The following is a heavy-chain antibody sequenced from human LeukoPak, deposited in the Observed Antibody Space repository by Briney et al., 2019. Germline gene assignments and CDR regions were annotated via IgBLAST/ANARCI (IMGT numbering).Heavy chain of an antibody. CDR2: ISSSSSYI. V-gene: IGHV3-21*01. J-gene: IGHJ4*02. D-gene: IGHD3-22*01. CDR3: AREVSRGYTLHFDR. CDR1: AFTFSTYS. Sequence: GGSLRLSCAASAFTFSTYSMNWVRQVPGKGLEWVSSISSSSSYIYYADSVKGRFTISRDDAKNSLYLQMNSLRAEDTAVYYCAREVSRGYTLHFDRWGQGTLVTVSS.